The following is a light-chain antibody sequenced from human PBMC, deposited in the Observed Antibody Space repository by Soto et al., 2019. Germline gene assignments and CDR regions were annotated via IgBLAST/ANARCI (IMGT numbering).Light chain of an antibody. CDR1: QGISSY. J-gene: IGKJ1*01. CDR2: AAS. Sequence: AIRMTQSPSSLSASTGDSVTITCRASQGISSYLAWYQQKPGKAPKLLIYAASTLQSGVPSRFSGSGSGTDFTLTISCLQSEDFATYYCQQYYSYPRTFGQGTKVDI. CDR3: QQYYSYPRT. V-gene: IGKV1-8*01.